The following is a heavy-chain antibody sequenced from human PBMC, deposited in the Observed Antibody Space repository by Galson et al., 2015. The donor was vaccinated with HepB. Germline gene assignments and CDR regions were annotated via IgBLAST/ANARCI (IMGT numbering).Heavy chain of an antibody. D-gene: IGHD2-2*01. Sequence: SCKASGYTFTSYYMHWVRQAPGQGLEWMGIINPSGGSTSYAQKFQGRVTMTRGTSTSTVYMELSSLRSEDTAVYYCARVVVPAASPWSMDVWGKGTTVTVSS. CDR2: INPSGGST. J-gene: IGHJ6*03. CDR1: GYTFTSYY. V-gene: IGHV1-46*01. CDR3: ARVVVPAASPWSMDV.